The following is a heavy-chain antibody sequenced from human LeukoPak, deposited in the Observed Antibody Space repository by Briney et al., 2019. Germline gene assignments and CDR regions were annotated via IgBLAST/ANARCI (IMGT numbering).Heavy chain of an antibody. Sequence: SVKVSCKASGGTFSSYAISWVRQAPGQGLEWMGRIIPILGIANYAQKFQGRVTITADKSTSTAYMELSSLRSEDTAVYYCARDYGGNSGIDYWGQGTLDTVSS. CDR2: IIPILGIA. D-gene: IGHD4-23*01. J-gene: IGHJ4*02. CDR3: ARDYGGNSGIDY. CDR1: GGTFSSYA. V-gene: IGHV1-69*04.